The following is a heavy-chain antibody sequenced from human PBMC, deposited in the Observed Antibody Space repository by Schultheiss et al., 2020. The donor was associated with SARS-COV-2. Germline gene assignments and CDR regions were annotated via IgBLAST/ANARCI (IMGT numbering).Heavy chain of an antibody. V-gene: IGHV3-30*07. CDR3: AKVSCRKDYYDRMYNWFDT. CDR1: GFTFSNYA. CDR2: ISYDGSNK. D-gene: IGHD3-22*01. Sequence: GGSLRLSCAASGFTFSNYAMHWVRQAPGKGLDWVAVISYDGSNKYYADSVKGRFTISRDNSKNTLYLQMNSLRAEDTAVYYCAKVSCRKDYYDRMYNWFDTWGQGTLVTVSS. J-gene: IGHJ5*02.